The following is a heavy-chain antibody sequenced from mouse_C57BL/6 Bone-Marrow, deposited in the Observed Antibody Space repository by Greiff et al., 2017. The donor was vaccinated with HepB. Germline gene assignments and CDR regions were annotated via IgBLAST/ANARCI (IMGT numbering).Heavy chain of an antibody. CDR1: GFNIKDYY. D-gene: IGHD1-1*01. J-gene: IGHJ4*01. CDR2: IDPEDGET. CDR3: ARWITTVVEGYYYAMDY. V-gene: IGHV14-2*01. Sequence: DVQLQESGAELVKPGASVKLSCTASGFNIKDYYMHWVKQRTEQGLEWIGRIDPEDGETKYAPKFQGKATITADTSSNTAYLQLSSLTSEDTAVYYCARWITTVVEGYYYAMDYWGQGTSVTVSS.